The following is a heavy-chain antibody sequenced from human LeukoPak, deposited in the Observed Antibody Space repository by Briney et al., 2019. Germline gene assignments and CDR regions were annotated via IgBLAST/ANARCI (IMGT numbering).Heavy chain of an antibody. CDR2: INSDGSTT. CDR3: VRRGASTGAFDI. CDR1: GFTFSSYW. J-gene: IGHJ3*02. D-gene: IGHD1-26*01. V-gene: IGHV3-74*01. Sequence: GGSLRLSCAASGFTFSSYWMHWVRQAPGKGLVWVSRINSDGSTTSYADPVKGRFTISKDNAKNTLYLQMNSLRAEDTAVYYCVRRGASTGAFDIWGQGTMVTVS.